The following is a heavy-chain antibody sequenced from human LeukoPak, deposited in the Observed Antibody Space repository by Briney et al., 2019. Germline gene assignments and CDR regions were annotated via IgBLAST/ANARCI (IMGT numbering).Heavy chain of an antibody. CDR2: IYYSGST. CDR1: GGSISSGAYY. Sequence: PSETLSLTCTVSGGSISSGAYYWNWIRQHPGKGLEWIGYIYYSGSTNYNPSLKSRVTISVDTSKNQFSLKLSSVTAADTAVYYCARREHYYYGMDVWGQGTTVTVSS. CDR3: ARREHYYYGMDV. V-gene: IGHV4-61*08. J-gene: IGHJ6*02.